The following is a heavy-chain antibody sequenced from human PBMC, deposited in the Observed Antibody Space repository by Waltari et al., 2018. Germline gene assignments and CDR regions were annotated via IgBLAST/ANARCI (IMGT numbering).Heavy chain of an antibody. CDR2: IYYSGST. Sequence: QLQLQESGPGLVKPSETLSLTCTVSGGSISSSSYYWGWIRQSPGKGLEWIGSIYYSGSTYYNPTLKSRVTISGDTSKNQFALKLISVTAADTAVYYCARHWKKSGYRFDPWGQGTLVTVSS. D-gene: IGHD5-12*01. V-gene: IGHV4-39*01. CDR3: ARHWKKSGYRFDP. J-gene: IGHJ5*02. CDR1: GGSISSSSYY.